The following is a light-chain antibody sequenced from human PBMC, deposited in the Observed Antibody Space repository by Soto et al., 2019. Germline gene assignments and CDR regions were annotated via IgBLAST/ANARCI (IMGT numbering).Light chain of an antibody. CDR2: GAS. Sequence: EIVMTQSPATLSVSPGERTTLSCRASQSVSSNLAWYQQKRGQGPRLLIYGASTRATGIPSRFSGSGSGTEFTLTISSLQSEDFAVYYCHQYNNWALWTFGLGTKVEIK. CDR3: HQYNNWALWT. V-gene: IGKV3-15*01. CDR1: QSVSSN. J-gene: IGKJ1*01.